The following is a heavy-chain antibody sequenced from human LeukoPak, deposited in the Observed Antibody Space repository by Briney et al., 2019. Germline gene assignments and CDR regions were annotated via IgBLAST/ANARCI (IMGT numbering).Heavy chain of an antibody. CDR3: AKDRGFTLRDGGMLDY. CDR1: GFSFSTFA. D-gene: IGHD5-24*01. J-gene: IGHJ4*02. CDR2: ISGRGGDT. Sequence: GGSLRLSCAASGFSFSTFAMNWVRQVPGKGLEWVSGISGRGGDTYDAESVRGRFIISRDDSKNTLYLQMTSLRAEDTAIYYCAKDRGFTLRDGGMLDYWGQGTLVTVSS. V-gene: IGHV3-23*01.